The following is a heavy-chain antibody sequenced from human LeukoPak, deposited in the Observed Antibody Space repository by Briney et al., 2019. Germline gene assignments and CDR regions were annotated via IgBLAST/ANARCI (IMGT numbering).Heavy chain of an antibody. D-gene: IGHD3-10*01. Sequence: PSETLSLICAVYGGSFSGSYWSWIRQPPGKGLEWMGEINHSGSTNYNPSLKSRVTVSVDTSKNQFSLKLSSVTAADTAVYFCARVTVTRDYYFDYWGQETLVTVSS. CDR3: ARVTVTRDYYFDY. V-gene: IGHV4-34*01. CDR2: INHSGST. J-gene: IGHJ4*02. CDR1: GGSFSGSY.